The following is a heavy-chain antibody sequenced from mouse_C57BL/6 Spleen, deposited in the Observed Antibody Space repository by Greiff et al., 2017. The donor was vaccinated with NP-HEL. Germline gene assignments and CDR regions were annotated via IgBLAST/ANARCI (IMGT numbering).Heavy chain of an antibody. Sequence: EVKLVESGGGLVKPGGSLKLSCAASGFTFSSYAMSWVRQTPEKRLEWVATISDGGSYTYYPDNVKGRFTISRDNAKNNLYLQMRHLKSEDTAMYYCARELLYAMDYWGQGTSVTVSA. CDR1: GFTFSSYA. J-gene: IGHJ4*01. CDR2: ISDGGSYT. V-gene: IGHV5-4*01. CDR3: ARELLYAMDY.